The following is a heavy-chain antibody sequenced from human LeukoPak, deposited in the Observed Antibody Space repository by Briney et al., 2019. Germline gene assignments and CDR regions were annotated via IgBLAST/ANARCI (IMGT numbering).Heavy chain of an antibody. CDR1: GYTFTGYY. CDR3: ARGGIMVYAPDDY. Sequence: ASVKVSCKASGYTFTGYYMHWVRQAPGQGLEWMGWINTSTGNPTYAQGFTGRFVFSLDTSVSTAYLQISSLKAEDTAVYYCARGGIMVYAPDDYWGQGTLVTVSS. J-gene: IGHJ4*02. CDR2: INTSTGNP. V-gene: IGHV7-4-1*02. D-gene: IGHD2-8*01.